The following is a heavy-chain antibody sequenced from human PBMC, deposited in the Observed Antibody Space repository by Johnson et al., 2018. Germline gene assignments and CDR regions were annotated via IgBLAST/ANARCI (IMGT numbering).Heavy chain of an antibody. V-gene: IGHV3-11*01. Sequence: QVQLQESGGGLVQXGGSQRLXCAASGFTFSDYYMSWIRQAPGKGLEWVSYISKSGSSKYYADSVKGRFTISRDNAKNSMYLQMNSLRAEDTAVYYCARGLVYYYYGMDVWGQGTTVTVSS. CDR3: ARGLVYYYYGMDV. D-gene: IGHD3/OR15-3a*01. J-gene: IGHJ6*02. CDR2: ISKSGSSK. CDR1: GFTFSDYY.